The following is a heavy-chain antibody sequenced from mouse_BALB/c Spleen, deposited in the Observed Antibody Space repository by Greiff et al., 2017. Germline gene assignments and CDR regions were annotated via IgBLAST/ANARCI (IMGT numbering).Heavy chain of an antibody. J-gene: IGHJ3*01. Sequence: EVKLVESGGGLVKPGGSLKLSCAASGFAFSSYDMSWVRQTPEKRLEWVAYISSGGGSTYYPDTVKGRFTISRDNAKNTLYLQMSSLKSEDTAMYYCATYYGSSLFAYWGQGTLVTVSA. V-gene: IGHV5-12-1*01. CDR1: GFAFSSYD. CDR2: ISSGGGST. D-gene: IGHD1-1*01. CDR3: ATYYGSSLFAY.